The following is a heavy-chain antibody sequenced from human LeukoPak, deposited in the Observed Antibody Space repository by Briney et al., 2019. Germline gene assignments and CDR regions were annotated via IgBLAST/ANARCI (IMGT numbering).Heavy chain of an antibody. J-gene: IGHJ3*02. V-gene: IGHV3-7*03. Sequence: GGSLRLSCAASGFTFSTYWMSWVRQAPGKGLEWVANIRQDGSKIYYVDSVKGRFTISRDNSKNTLYLQMNSLRAEDTAVYYCAKVRDFWSAQGAFDIWGQGTMVTVSS. D-gene: IGHD3-3*01. CDR3: AKVRDFWSAQGAFDI. CDR2: IRQDGSKI. CDR1: GFTFSTYW.